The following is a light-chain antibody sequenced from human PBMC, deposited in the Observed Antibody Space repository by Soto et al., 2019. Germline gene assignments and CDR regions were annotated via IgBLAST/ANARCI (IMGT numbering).Light chain of an antibody. V-gene: IGKV1-5*01. CDR3: QQYNSYPVT. CDR2: DAS. J-gene: IGKJ5*01. CDR1: QSIGNC. Sequence: DIQLTQSPATLSAFVGDRVTISCRARQSIGNCLAWYQQKPGQAPRLLIYDASNLESGVPSRFSGSGSGTEFTLTISSLQPEDFATYYCQQYNSYPVTFGHGTRLDI.